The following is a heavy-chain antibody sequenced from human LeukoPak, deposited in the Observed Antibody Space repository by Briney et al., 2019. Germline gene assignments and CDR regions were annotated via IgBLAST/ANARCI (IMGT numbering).Heavy chain of an antibody. D-gene: IGHD1-26*01. CDR3: ARVPSGSGSSRGAFDY. V-gene: IGHV3-20*04. J-gene: IGHJ4*02. CDR2: INWNGGST. CDR1: GFTFDDYG. Sequence: GGSLRLSCAASGFTFDDYGMRWVRQAPGKGLEWVSGINWNGGSTGYAHSVKGRFPISRDNAKNSLYLQMNSLRADDTALFYCARVPSGSGSSRGAFDYWGQGTLVTVSS.